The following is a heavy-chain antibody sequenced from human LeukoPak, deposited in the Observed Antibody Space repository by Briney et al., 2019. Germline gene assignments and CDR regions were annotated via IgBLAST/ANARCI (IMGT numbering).Heavy chain of an antibody. V-gene: IGHV3-23*01. CDR1: GFTFSSYA. D-gene: IGHD6-13*01. Sequence: GGSLRLSCAASGFTFSSYAMSWVRQAPGKGLEWVSTISGSGGSTYYADSVKGRFTISRDNSKNTLYLQMNSLRAEDTAVYYCAKDRVATGGINSFDYWGQGTLVTVSS. CDR2: ISGSGGST. J-gene: IGHJ4*02. CDR3: AKDRVATGGINSFDY.